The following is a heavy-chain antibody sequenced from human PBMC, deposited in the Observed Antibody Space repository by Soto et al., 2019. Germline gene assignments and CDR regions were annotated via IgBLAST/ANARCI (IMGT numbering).Heavy chain of an antibody. J-gene: IGHJ4*02. CDR2: TWPAGNYK. V-gene: IGHV3-33*01. CDR3: ARDPGGRSTACHFDY. D-gene: IGHD2-2*01. Sequence: GGSLRLSCAASGFTLGLYGMHWVRQAPGEGLEWVAATWPAGNYKDYPDPVRGRFTISRDNSKNTLYLQMNSLRAEDTAVYYCARDPGGRSTACHFDYWGQGTLVTVSS. CDR1: GFTLGLYG.